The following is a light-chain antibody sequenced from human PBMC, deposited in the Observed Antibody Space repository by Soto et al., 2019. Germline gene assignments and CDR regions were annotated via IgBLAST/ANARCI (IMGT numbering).Light chain of an antibody. CDR3: QKYNSAPRT. V-gene: IGKV1-27*01. J-gene: IGKJ1*01. CDR1: QGISNY. Sequence: DIQMTQSPSSLSASVGDRVTITCRASQGISNYLAWYQQKPGKVPKLLIYAASTLQSGVPSRFSGSGSGTEFTITISSLQPEDVATYYCQKYNSAPRTFGQGTTVEIK. CDR2: AAS.